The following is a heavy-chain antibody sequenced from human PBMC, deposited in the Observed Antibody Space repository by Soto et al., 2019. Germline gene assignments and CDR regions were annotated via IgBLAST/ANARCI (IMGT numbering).Heavy chain of an antibody. CDR1: GFTFSSYT. V-gene: IGHV3-21*01. J-gene: IGHJ5*02. CDR3: ARGWNYKWFDP. Sequence: GGSLRLSCAASGFTFSSYTMNWVRQAPGKGLEWVSSISISSSYIYYADSMKGRFTISRDNAKNSLYLQMNSLRVEDTAVYYCARGWNYKWFDPWGQGTLVTVSS. CDR2: ISISSSYI. D-gene: IGHD1-7*01.